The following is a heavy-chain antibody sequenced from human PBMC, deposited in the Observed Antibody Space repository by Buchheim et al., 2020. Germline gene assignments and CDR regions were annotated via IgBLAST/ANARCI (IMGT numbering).Heavy chain of an antibody. D-gene: IGHD3-3*01. J-gene: IGHJ6*03. V-gene: IGHV3-74*01. CDR3: ARGGGNYYDFWSGYVGYYMDV. CDR2: INGDGSTT. Sequence: EVQVVESGGGLVQPGGSLRLSCAASGFTFSNYWIHWVRQDPGKGLVWVSRINGDGSTTTYADSVKGRFTISRDNAKSTVYLQMNSLRAEDTAVYYCARGGGNYYDFWSGYVGYYMDVWGKGTT. CDR1: GFTFSNYW.